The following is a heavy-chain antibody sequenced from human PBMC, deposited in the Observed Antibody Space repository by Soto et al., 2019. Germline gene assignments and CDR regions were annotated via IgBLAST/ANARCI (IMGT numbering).Heavy chain of an antibody. CDR1: GYTFTNYW. CDR2: IYPGDSDT. Sequence: GESLKISCKGSGYTFTNYWIGWVRQMPGKGLEWMGIIYPGDSDTKYNPSFQGQVTISADKSITTTYLRWTSLKASDTAIYYCAASIFYYGMNVWGQGTTVTVSS. J-gene: IGHJ6*02. V-gene: IGHV5-51*01. CDR3: AASIFYYGMNV.